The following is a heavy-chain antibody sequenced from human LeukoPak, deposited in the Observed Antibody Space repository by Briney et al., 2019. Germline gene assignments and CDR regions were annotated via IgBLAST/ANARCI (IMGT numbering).Heavy chain of an antibody. Sequence: ASVKVSCKASGYTFASYDINWVRQATGQGLEWMGWMNPNSGNTGYAQKFQGRVAMTRDTSISTAYMELSRLRSDDTAVYYCARDRRIAVAYYYYYIDVWGKGTTVTVSS. D-gene: IGHD6-19*01. V-gene: IGHV1-8*01. CDR1: GYTFASYD. J-gene: IGHJ6*03. CDR3: ARDRRIAVAYYYYYIDV. CDR2: MNPNSGNT.